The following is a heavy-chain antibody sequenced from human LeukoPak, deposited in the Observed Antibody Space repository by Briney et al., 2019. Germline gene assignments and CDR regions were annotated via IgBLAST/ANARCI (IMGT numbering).Heavy chain of an antibody. V-gene: IGHV3-21*01. CDR1: GFTFSSYS. J-gene: IGHJ4*02. Sequence: GGSLRLSCAASGFTFSSYSMNWVRQAPGKGLEWVSSISSSSSYIYYADSVKGRFTISRDNAKNSLCLQMNSLRAEDTAVYYCARECGVSSTSCYVDGGDYWGQGTLVTVSS. D-gene: IGHD2-2*01. CDR2: ISSSSSYI. CDR3: ARECGVSSTSCYVDGGDY.